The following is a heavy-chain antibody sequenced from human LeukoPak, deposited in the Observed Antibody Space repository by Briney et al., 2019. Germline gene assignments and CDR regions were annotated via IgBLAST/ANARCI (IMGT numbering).Heavy chain of an antibody. Sequence: ASVKVSCKASGYTFTSYDISWVRQAPGQGLEWMGWISAYNGNTNYAQKLQGRVTMTTDTSTSTAYMELRSLRSDDSAVYFCARVPIPPYSSWYQPFDYWGQGTLVTVSS. V-gene: IGHV1-18*01. J-gene: IGHJ4*02. CDR2: ISAYNGNT. CDR3: ARVPIPPYSSWYQPFDY. CDR1: GYTFTSYD. D-gene: IGHD6-13*01.